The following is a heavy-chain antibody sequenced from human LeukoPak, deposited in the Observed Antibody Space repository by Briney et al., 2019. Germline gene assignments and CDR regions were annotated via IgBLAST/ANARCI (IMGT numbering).Heavy chain of an antibody. D-gene: IGHD1-26*01. J-gene: IGHJ4*02. CDR3: ARDGGTYYMDY. CDR1: GFTFSSYA. V-gene: IGHV3-30-3*01. Sequence: GGSLRLSCAASGFTFSSYAMHWVRQAPGKGLEWVAVISYDGSNKYYADSVKGRFTISRGNAKNSLYLQMNSLRAEDTAVYYCARDGGTYYMDYWGQGTLVTVSS. CDR2: ISYDGSNK.